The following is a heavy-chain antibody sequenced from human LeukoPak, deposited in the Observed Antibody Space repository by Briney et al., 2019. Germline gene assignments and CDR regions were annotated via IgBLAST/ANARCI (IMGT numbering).Heavy chain of an antibody. CDR3: ARGGDVGWYFDL. Sequence: GRSLRLSCAASGFTFSSYAMHWVRQAPGQGLEWVAVISYDGSNKYYADSVKGRFTISRDNSENTLYLQMNSLRAEDTAVYYCARGGDVGWYFDLWGRGTLVTVSS. V-gene: IGHV3-30*04. CDR1: GFTFSSYA. J-gene: IGHJ2*01. CDR2: ISYDGSNK. D-gene: IGHD5-24*01.